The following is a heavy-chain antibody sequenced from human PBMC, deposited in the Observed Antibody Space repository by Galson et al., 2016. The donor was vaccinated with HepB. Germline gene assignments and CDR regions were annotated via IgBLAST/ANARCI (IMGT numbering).Heavy chain of an antibody. CDR1: GVSIAIGYW. CDR3: AASSGWWRLDF. V-gene: IGHV4-4*01. Sequence: ETLSLTCAVSGVSIAIGYWWSWVRQTPGKGLEWIGEMHPRGQSNYNPSLKSRVSISVDKSKIQFSLELTSVTAADTAVYFCAASSGWWRLDFWGQGTLVPVSS. CDR2: MHPRGQS. D-gene: IGHD6-19*01. J-gene: IGHJ4*02.